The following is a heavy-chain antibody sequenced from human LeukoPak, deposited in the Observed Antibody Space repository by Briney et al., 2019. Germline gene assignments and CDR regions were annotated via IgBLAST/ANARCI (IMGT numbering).Heavy chain of an antibody. J-gene: IGHJ6*03. Sequence: SETLSLTCTVSGGSISTYYWSWIRQPPGKGLEWIGYVYYSGSTNYNPSLKSRVTISADTSKNQFSLKLSSVTAADTAVYYCARETSQKGAHYMDVWGKGTTVTISS. CDR3: ARETSQKGAHYMDV. D-gene: IGHD3-16*01. V-gene: IGHV4-59*01. CDR1: GGSISTYY. CDR2: VYYSGST.